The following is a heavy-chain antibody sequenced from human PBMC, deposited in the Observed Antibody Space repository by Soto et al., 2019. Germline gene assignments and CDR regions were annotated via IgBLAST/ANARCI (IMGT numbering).Heavy chain of an antibody. CDR2: ISGSGGST. Sequence: PGGSLRLSCAASGFTFSSYAMSWVRQAPGKGLEWVSAISGSGGSTYYADSVKGRFTISRDNSKNTLYLQMNSLRAEDTAVYYCAKDLYGPSTTVTTDAYDIWGQGTMVTVSS. J-gene: IGHJ3*02. D-gene: IGHD4-17*01. V-gene: IGHV3-23*01. CDR1: GFTFSSYA. CDR3: AKDLYGPSTTVTTDAYDI.